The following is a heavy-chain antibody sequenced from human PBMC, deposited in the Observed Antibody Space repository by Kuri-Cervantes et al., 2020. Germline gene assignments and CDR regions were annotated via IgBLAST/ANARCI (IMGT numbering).Heavy chain of an antibody. D-gene: IGHD6-19*01. CDR3: AKHRSGIAVAASNY. J-gene: IGHJ4*02. Sequence: GGSLRLSCAASGFTVSSNYMSWVRQAPGKGLEWVSTIIGDGGSAYYADSVKGRFTISRDNSKNTLHLQMNSLRAEDTAIYYCAKHRSGIAVAASNYWGQGTLVTVSS. CDR2: IIGDGGSA. CDR1: GFTVSSNY. V-gene: IGHV3-23*01.